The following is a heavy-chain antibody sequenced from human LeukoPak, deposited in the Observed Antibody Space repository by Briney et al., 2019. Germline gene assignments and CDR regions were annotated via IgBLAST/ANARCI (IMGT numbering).Heavy chain of an antibody. J-gene: IGHJ4*02. V-gene: IGHV4-39*07. CDR2: IYYSGST. CDR1: GGSISSSGYY. CDR3: ARGTIFGVADPFDY. Sequence: PSETLSLTCTVSGGSISSSGYYWGWIRQPPGKGLEWTGSIYYSGSTYYNPSLKSRVTISVDTSKNQFSLKLSSVTAADTAVYYCARGTIFGVADPFDYWGQGTLVTVSS. D-gene: IGHD3-3*01.